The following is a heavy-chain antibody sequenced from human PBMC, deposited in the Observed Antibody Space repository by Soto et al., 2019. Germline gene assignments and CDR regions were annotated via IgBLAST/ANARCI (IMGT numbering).Heavy chain of an antibody. Sequence: EGQLLESGGGLVQPGGSLRVSCAASGFTFSTYAMNWVRQAPGKGLEWVSAISANGAYTYYADSVKGRFTVSRDTSVNALYLQMNSLTIEATAVYYCAHPRGYGVFDAYDIWGQGTIVTVAS. CDR2: ISANGAYT. V-gene: IGHV3-23*01. CDR3: AHPRGYGVFDAYDI. J-gene: IGHJ3*02. D-gene: IGHD2-8*01. CDR1: GFTFSTYA.